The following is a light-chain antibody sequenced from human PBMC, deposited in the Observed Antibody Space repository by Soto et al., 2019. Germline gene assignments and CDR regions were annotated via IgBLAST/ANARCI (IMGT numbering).Light chain of an antibody. V-gene: IGKV3-20*01. J-gene: IGKJ1*01. CDR1: QSASSSY. Sequence: EIVLTQSPATLSLSPGERATLSCRASQSASSSYLAWYQQKPGQAPRLLIYGASSRATGIPDRFSGSGSATNFTPTTIRLEPDDFAVYYCQEYYTSAWTFGQGTKVEVK. CDR2: GAS. CDR3: QEYYTSAWT.